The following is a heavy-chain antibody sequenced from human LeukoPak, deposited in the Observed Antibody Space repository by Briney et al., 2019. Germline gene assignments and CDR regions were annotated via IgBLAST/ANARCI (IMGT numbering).Heavy chain of an antibody. D-gene: IGHD2-8*02. CDR2: IWSDGNNK. V-gene: IGHV3-30*02. CDR3: AKDPGASVPGFYMDV. J-gene: IGHJ6*03. Sequence: PGGSLRVSCVASGFSFRNYGMHWVRQATGKGLEWVSFIWSDGNNKMYGDSVKGRFTISRDNSNNMLYLQMDSLRPEDTGVYYCAKDPGASVPGFYMDVWGKVTTVIVSS. CDR1: GFSFRNYG.